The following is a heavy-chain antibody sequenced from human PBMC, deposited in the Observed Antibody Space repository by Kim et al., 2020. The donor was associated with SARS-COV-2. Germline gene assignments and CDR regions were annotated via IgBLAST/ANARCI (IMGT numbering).Heavy chain of an antibody. Sequence: GGSLRLSCAASGFTFSSYAMHWVRQAPGKGLEWVAVISYDGSNKYYVDSVKGRFTISRDNSKNTLYLQMNSLRAEDTAVYYCARYGDYGVFYWGQGTLVTVSS. CDR3: ARYGDYGVFY. V-gene: IGHV3-30*04. CDR2: ISYDGSNK. J-gene: IGHJ4*02. CDR1: GFTFSSYA. D-gene: IGHD4-17*01.